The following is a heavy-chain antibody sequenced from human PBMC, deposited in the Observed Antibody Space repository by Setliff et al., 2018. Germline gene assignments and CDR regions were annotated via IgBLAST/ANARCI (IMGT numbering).Heavy chain of an antibody. CDR2: INPKSGVT. V-gene: IGHV1-2*02. CDR3: ARFSVHNYGSFDS. J-gene: IGHJ5*01. D-gene: IGHD3-10*01. Sequence: GASVKVSCKASGYTFGAHDIHWVRRAPGQGFEWMGWINPKSGVTSYAQSFQGRIAMTRDTSISTAYMELSSLRSDDTAVYYCARFSVHNYGSFDSWGQGTLVTVSS. CDR1: GYTFGAHD.